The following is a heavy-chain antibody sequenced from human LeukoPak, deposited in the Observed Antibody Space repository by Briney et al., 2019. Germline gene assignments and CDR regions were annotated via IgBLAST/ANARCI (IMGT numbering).Heavy chain of an antibody. V-gene: IGHV3-66*01. J-gene: IGHJ4*02. Sequence: GGSLRLSCAASGFTVSSNYMSWVRQAPGRGLEWVSVIYSGGSTYYADSVKGRFTISRDNSKNTLFLQMNSLRAGDTAVYYCARGTVTMVDFWGQGTLVTVSS. CDR2: IYSGGST. D-gene: IGHD3-10*01. CDR3: ARGTVTMVDF. CDR1: GFTVSSNY.